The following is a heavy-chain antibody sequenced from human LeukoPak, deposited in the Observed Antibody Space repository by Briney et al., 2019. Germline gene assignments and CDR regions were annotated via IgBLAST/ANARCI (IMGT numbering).Heavy chain of an antibody. V-gene: IGHV1-18*01. Sequence: GASVKVSCKASGYTFTSYGISWVRQAPGQGLERMGWISAYNGNTNYAQKLQGRVTMTTDTSTSTAYMELRSLRSDDTAVYCCARARDVLLWFGATPGWFDPWGQGTLVTVSS. CDR3: ARARDVLLWFGATPGWFDP. CDR2: ISAYNGNT. J-gene: IGHJ5*02. CDR1: GYTFTSYG. D-gene: IGHD3-10*01.